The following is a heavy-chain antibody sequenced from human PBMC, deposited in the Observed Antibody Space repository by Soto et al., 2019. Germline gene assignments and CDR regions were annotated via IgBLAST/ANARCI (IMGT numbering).Heavy chain of an antibody. J-gene: IGHJ4*02. CDR1: GYTFTSYY. D-gene: IGHD6-19*01. Sequence: QVQLVQSGAVVPKPGASVKVSCKASGYTFTSYYMHWVRQAPGQRLEYMGIINPNGGTTHYAQKFQGRVTMTRDTSTSTLYMELSSLRSEDSAMYYCAAYTSGWPTPWNWGQGTLVTVSS. CDR2: INPNGGTT. V-gene: IGHV1-46*01. CDR3: AAYTSGWPTPWN.